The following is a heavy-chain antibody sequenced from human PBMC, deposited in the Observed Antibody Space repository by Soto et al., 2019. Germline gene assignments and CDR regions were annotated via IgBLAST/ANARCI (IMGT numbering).Heavy chain of an antibody. D-gene: IGHD2-15*01. CDR1: GGSISSGGYY. Sequence: SSETLSLTCTVSGGSISSGGYYWSWIRQHPGKGLEWIGYIYYSGSTYYNPSLKSRVTISVDTSKSQFSLKLSSVTAADTAVYYCARAATPGRSDYWGQGTLVTVSS. V-gene: IGHV4-31*03. CDR3: ARAATPGRSDY. J-gene: IGHJ4*02. CDR2: IYYSGST.